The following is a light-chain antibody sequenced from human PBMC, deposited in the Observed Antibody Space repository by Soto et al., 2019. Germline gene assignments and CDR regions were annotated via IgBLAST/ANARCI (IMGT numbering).Light chain of an antibody. CDR2: AAY. CDR1: QDISTY. CDR3: QKYDNAPLT. V-gene: IGKV1-27*01. J-gene: IGKJ4*01. Sequence: DIQMTQAPSSLSASVGDRVTITCRARQDISTYLAWYQQKPGKVPKLLISAAYTLQSGVPPRFSGSGSGTDFTLTISSLQPEDVATYYCQKYDNAPLTFGGGTKVXX.